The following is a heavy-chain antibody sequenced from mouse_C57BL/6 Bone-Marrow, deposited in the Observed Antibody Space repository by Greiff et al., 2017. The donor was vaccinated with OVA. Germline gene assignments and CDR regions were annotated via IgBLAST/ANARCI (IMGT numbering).Heavy chain of an antibody. CDR1: GFTFSDFY. J-gene: IGHJ1*03. D-gene: IGHD1-1*01. CDR3: ARDAGYYGSSSSWYFDV. Sequence: EVKLVESGGGLVQSGRSLRLSCATSGFTFSDFYMEWVRQAPGKGLEWIAASRNKANDYTTEYSASVKGRFIVSRDTSQSILYLQMNALRAEDTAMYYCARDAGYYGSSSSWYFDVWGTGTTVTVSS. CDR2: SRNKANDYTT. V-gene: IGHV7-1*01.